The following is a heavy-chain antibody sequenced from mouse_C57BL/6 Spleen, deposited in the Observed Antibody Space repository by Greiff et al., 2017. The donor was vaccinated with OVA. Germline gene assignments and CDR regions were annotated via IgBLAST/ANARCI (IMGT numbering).Heavy chain of an antibody. CDR2: IDPNSGGT. J-gene: IGHJ4*01. CDR3: ARWGYSNYVDYAMDY. D-gene: IGHD2-5*01. Sequence: VQLQQPGAELVKPGASVTLSCKASGYTFTSYWLHLVKQRPGRGLEWIGRIDPNSGGTKYTEKFKSKATLTVDKPSSTAYMQLSSLTSEDSAVYYCARWGYSNYVDYAMDYWGQGTSVTVSS. V-gene: IGHV1-72*01. CDR1: GYTFTSYW.